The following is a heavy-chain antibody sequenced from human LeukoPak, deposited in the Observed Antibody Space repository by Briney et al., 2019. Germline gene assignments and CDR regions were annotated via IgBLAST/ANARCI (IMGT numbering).Heavy chain of an antibody. CDR3: ARGLGR. D-gene: IGHD7-27*01. V-gene: IGHV4-34*01. CDR1: GGSFSGYY. J-gene: IGHJ3*01. Sequence: SETLSLTCAVYGGSFSGYYWSWIRQPPGKGLEWSGEINHSGSTNYNPSLKSRVTISVDTSKNQFSLKLSSVTTADTAVYYCARGLGRWGQGTMVTVSS. CDR2: INHSGST.